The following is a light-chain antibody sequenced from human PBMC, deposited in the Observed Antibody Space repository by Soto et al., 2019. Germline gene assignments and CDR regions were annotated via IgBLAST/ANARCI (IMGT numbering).Light chain of an antibody. J-gene: IGLJ1*01. V-gene: IGLV1-40*01. CDR3: QSYDSSLSGYV. CDR2: GHN. Sequence: QSVLTQPPSVSGAPGQRVTISCTGSSATIGAAYNVDWYQQLPGTAPKLLIYGHNNRPSGVPARFSGSKSGTSASLAIAGLHAEDEGDYYGQSYDSSLSGYVFGTGTNVTVL. CDR1: SATIGAAYN.